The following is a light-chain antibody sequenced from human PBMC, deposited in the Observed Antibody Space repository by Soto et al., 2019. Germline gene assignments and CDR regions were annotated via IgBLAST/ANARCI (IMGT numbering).Light chain of an antibody. V-gene: IGKV3-11*01. CDR2: EAS. CDR1: QSVSSY. CDR3: LQRSNWPQYT. J-gene: IGKJ2*01. Sequence: EIVLTQSPATLALSPGERATLSCRASQSVSSYLAWYQQKPGQAPRFLIYEASKRATGIPARFSGSGSGTDFTLTISSLEPEDFAVYYCLQRSNWPQYTFGQGTKLEIK.